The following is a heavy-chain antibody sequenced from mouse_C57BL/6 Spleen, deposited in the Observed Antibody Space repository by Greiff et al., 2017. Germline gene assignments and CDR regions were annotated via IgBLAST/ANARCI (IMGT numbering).Heavy chain of an antibody. D-gene: IGHD3-2*02. J-gene: IGHJ2*01. Sequence: QVQLKQSGPELVKPGASVKLSCKASGYAFSSSWMNWVKQRPGKGLEWIGRICPGDGDTNYNGKFKGKATLTADNSSSTAYMQLSSLTSEDSAVYVCARSQKAQAIDYWGQGTTLTVSS. V-gene: IGHV1-82*01. CDR1: GYAFSSSW. CDR3: ARSQKAQAIDY. CDR2: ICPGDGDT.